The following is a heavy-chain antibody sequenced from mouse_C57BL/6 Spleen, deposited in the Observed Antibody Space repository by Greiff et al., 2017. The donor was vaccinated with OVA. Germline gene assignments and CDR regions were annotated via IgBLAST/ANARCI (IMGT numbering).Heavy chain of an antibody. CDR3: ARQNWDRYFDV. CDR1: GFTFSSYG. V-gene: IGHV5-6*01. CDR2: ISSGGSYT. J-gene: IGHJ1*03. Sequence: EVQLVESGGDLVKPGGSLKLSCAASGFTFSSYGMSWVRQTPDKRLEWVATISSGGSYTYYPDSVKGRFTISRDNAKNTLYLQMSSLKSEDTAMYYCARQNWDRYFDVWGTGTTVTVSS. D-gene: IGHD4-1*01.